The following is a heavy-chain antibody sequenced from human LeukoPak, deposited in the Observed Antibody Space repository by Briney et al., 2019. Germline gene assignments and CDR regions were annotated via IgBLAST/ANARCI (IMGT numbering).Heavy chain of an antibody. Sequence: PGGSLRLSCAASGFTFPNYWMIWVRQAPEKGLEWVANINQDGRVKQYVDSMKGRFTISRDNAKNSLYLQMNSLRAEDTAVYYCARDRDDGGFEYWGQGTLVTVSS. J-gene: IGHJ4*02. D-gene: IGHD1-1*01. CDR2: INQDGRVK. CDR1: GFTFPNYW. V-gene: IGHV3-7*01. CDR3: ARDRDDGGFEY.